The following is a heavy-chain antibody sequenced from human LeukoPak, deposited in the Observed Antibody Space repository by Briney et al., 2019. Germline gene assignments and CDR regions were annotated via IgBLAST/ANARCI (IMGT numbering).Heavy chain of an antibody. V-gene: IGHV4-39*07. J-gene: IGHJ4*02. Sequence: PSETLSLTCTVSGGSISSSSYYWGWIRQPPGKGLEWIGSIYYSGSTYYNPSLKSRVTISVDTSKNQFSLKLSSVTAADTAVYYCARVRCGGDCYSPLFDYWGQGTLVTVSS. CDR3: ARVRCGGDCYSPLFDY. CDR2: IYYSGST. CDR1: GGSISSSSYY. D-gene: IGHD2-21*02.